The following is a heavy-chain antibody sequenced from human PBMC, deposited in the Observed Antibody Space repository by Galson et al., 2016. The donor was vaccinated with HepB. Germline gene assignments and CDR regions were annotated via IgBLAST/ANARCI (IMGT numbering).Heavy chain of an antibody. D-gene: IGHD6-6*01. CDR2: TYFRSKWYN. CDR1: WDSVSSNTAA. CDR3: ARDVGSTLAARSFDY. Sequence: CAISWDSVSSNTAAWNWIRQPPSRGLEWLGRTYFRSKWYNDYTMSVKSRIIISPDTSKNQFSLQLNSATPEDTAVYYCARDVGSTLAARSFDYWGQGTLVTVSS. V-gene: IGHV6-1*01. J-gene: IGHJ4*02.